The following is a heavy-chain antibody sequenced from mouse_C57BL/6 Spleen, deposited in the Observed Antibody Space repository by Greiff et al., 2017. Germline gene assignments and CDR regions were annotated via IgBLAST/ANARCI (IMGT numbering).Heavy chain of an antibody. V-gene: IGHV1-52*01. Sequence: QVQLQQSGAELVRPGSSVKLSCKASGYTFTSYWMHWVKQRPIQGLEWIGNIDPSDSETHYNQKFKDKATLTVDKSSSTAYMQLSSLTSEDSAVYYCARAYYYGTPSWYFDVWGTGTTVTVSS. J-gene: IGHJ1*03. CDR3: ARAYYYGTPSWYFDV. CDR1: GYTFTSYW. CDR2: IDPSDSET. D-gene: IGHD1-1*01.